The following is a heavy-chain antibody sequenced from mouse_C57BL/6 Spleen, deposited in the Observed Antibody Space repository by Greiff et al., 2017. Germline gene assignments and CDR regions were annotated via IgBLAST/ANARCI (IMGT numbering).Heavy chain of an antibody. CDR2: INPSTGGT. V-gene: IGHV1-42*01. CDR1: GYSFTGYY. J-gene: IGHJ2*01. D-gene: IGHD3-2*02. Sequence: VQLQQSGPELVKPGASVKISCKASGYSFTGYYMNWVKQSPEKSLEWIGEINPSTGGTTYNQKFKAKATLTVDKSSSTAYLQLKSLTSEDAAVYYCARRDSSSYGIYFDYWGQGTTLTVSS. CDR3: ARRDSSSYGIYFDY.